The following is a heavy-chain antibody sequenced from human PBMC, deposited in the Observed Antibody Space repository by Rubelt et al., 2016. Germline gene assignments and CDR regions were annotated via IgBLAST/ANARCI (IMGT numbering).Heavy chain of an antibody. CDR2: ISSSGSTI. V-gene: IGHV3-48*03. Sequence: EVQLVESGGGLVQPGGSLRLSCAASGFTFSSYEMNWVRQAPGKGLEWVSYISSSGSTIYYADSVKGRFTISRDNAKNSLYLQMNSLRAEDTAGYYCARSDIVATITDYWGQGTLVTVSS. CDR1: GFTFSSYE. CDR3: ARSDIVATITDY. J-gene: IGHJ4*02. D-gene: IGHD5-12*01.